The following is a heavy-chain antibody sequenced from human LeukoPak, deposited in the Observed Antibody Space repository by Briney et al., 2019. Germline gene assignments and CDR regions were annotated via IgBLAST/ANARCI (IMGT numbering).Heavy chain of an antibody. CDR1: GYTFSRYG. CDR2: ISAYNGNT. V-gene: IGHV1-18*01. Sequence: ASVKVSCKASGYTFSRYGISWVRQAPGQGLEWMGWISAYNGNTNYAQKLQGRVTMTTDTSTSTAYMELRSLRSDDTAVYYCARTRTMTTVTPGVYWGQGTLVTVSS. J-gene: IGHJ4*02. D-gene: IGHD4-17*01. CDR3: ARTRTMTTVTPGVY.